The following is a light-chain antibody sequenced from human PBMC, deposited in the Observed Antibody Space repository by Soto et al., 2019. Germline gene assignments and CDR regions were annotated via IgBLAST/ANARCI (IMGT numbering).Light chain of an antibody. CDR1: SSDVGGYNY. V-gene: IGLV2-14*01. J-gene: IGLJ2*01. CDR3: SSYTSSSTVV. CDR2: DVN. Sequence: QSALTQPASVSGSPGQSITISCTGTSSDVGGYNYVSWYQQHPGKAPKLMICDVNNRPSGVSNRFSGSKSGNTASLTISGLQAEDGADYYCSSYTSSSTVVFGGGTKVTVL.